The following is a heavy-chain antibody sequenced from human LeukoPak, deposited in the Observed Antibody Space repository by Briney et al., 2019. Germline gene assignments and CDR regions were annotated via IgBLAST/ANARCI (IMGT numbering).Heavy chain of an antibody. J-gene: IGHJ4*02. V-gene: IGHV5-51*01. CDR2: IYPGDSDP. D-gene: IGHD3-10*01. CDR3: ARGSARITMGRGVTSKENYFDY. CDR1: GYSFNSFW. Sequence: PGESLEISCGGSGYSFNSFWIGWVRQVPGKGLGGGGIIYPGDSDPRHSPSFQGQVPLSADKSTSTAYLQSSSLKASDTAMYYWARGSARITMGRGVTSKENYFDYWGQGNLVTVSS.